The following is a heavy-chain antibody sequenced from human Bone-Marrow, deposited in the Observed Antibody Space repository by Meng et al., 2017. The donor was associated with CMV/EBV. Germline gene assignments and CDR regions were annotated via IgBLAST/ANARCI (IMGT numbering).Heavy chain of an antibody. D-gene: IGHD5-18*01. Sequence: ASVKVSCKASGYTFTGYYMHWVRQAPGQGLEWMGWINPNSGGTNYAQKFQGRVTMTRDTSISPAYMELSRLRSDDTAVYYCARGGYSYAPSYYYYYGMDVWGQGTTVTVSS. J-gene: IGHJ6*02. V-gene: IGHV1-2*02. CDR1: GYTFTGYY. CDR2: INPNSGGT. CDR3: ARGGYSYAPSYYYYYGMDV.